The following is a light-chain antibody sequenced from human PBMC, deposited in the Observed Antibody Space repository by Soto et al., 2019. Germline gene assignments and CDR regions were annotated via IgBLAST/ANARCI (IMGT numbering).Light chain of an antibody. CDR2: WAS. J-gene: IGKJ1*01. V-gene: IGKV4-1*01. CDR1: QSVLY. CDR3: QQYYSTPWT. Sequence: DIMMTQSPDSLAVSLGERATINCKSSQSVLYLAWYQQKPGQPPKLLIYWASTRESGVPDRFSGSGSGTDFTLTISSLQAEDVAVYYCQQYYSTPWTFGQGTRVEIK.